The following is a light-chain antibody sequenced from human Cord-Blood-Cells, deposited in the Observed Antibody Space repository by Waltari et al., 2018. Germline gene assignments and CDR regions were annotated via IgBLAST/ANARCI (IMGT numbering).Light chain of an antibody. CDR3: SSYTSSSTLGV. J-gene: IGLJ1*01. CDR1: SSDVGGYNH. V-gene: IGLV2-14*01. CDR2: EVS. Sequence: SALTQPASVSGSPGQSITISCPGTSSDVGGYNHVPWYQQHPGKAPKLMLYEVSNRPSGGSNRFSGSKSGNTASLTISGLQAEDEADYYCSSYTSSSTLGVFGTGSKVTVL.